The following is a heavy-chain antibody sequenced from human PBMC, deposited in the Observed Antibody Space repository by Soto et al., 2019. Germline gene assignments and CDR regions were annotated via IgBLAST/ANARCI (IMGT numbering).Heavy chain of an antibody. J-gene: IGHJ4*02. CDR2: ISYDGSNK. CDR1: GFTFSSYA. CDR3: ARAPNGWYYDY. Sequence: QVQLVESGGGVVQPGRSLRLSCAASGFTFSSYAMHWVRQAPGKGLEWVAVISYDGSNKYYGDSVKGRFTISIDNSKNTLYLQMNSLRGEDTAVYYCARAPNGWYYDYWCQGTLVTVSS. V-gene: IGHV3-30-3*01. D-gene: IGHD6-19*01.